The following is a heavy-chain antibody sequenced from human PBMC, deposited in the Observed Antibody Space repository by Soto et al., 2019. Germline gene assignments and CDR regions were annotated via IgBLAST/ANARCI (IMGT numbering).Heavy chain of an antibody. V-gene: IGHV4-4*02. CDR1: GGSISSRNW. J-gene: IGHJ5*01. Sequence: QVQLQESGPGLVKPSGTLSLTCAVSGGSISSRNWWSWVRQPPGKGLEWIGEIYLSGSTNDNPALKSRVTISVDKSKNQFSLKLSSVAAADTDVYYCAMAREGVVTMGWFVHWGQGTLVTVSS. D-gene: IGHD3-3*01. CDR3: AMAREGVVTMGWFVH. CDR2: IYLSGST.